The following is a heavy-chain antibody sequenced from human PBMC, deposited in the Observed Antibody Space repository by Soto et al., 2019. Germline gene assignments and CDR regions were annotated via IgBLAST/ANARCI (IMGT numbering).Heavy chain of an antibody. CDR1: GGSFSGYY. CDR3: ARGGITYDFWSGYVGGYYMDV. V-gene: IGHV4-34*01. D-gene: IGHD3-3*01. CDR2: INHSGST. Sequence: QVQLQQWGAGLLKPSETLSLTCAVYGGSFSGYYWSWIRQPPGKGLEWIGEINHSGSTNYNPSLKSRVTILVDTSKNQFSLKLSSVTAADTAVYYCARGGITYDFWSGYVGGYYMDVWGKGTTVTVSS. J-gene: IGHJ6*03.